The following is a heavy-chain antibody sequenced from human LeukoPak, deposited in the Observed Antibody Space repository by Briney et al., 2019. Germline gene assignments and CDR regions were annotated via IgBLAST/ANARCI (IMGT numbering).Heavy chain of an antibody. V-gene: IGHV3-48*03. CDR2: ISSTGVNI. Sequence: GGSLRLSCAASGFTFSSHEMNWVRQAPGKGLEWVSYISSTGVNIYYADSVKGRFTISRDNAKNSLYLQMNSLEVDDTAVYYCARDHGYTGGWCIDYWGQGTLVTVSS. D-gene: IGHD6-19*01. CDR1: GFTFSSHE. CDR3: ARDHGYTGGWCIDY. J-gene: IGHJ4*02.